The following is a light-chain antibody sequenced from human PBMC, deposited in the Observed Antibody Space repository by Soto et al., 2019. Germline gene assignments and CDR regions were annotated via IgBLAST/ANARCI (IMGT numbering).Light chain of an antibody. Sequence: DIVLTQSPGTLSLSPGQRATLSCRASQSVSSSSVAWYRQRPGQAPRLLIYAVSSRAIDTPDRFSGSGSGTDFTLTISRLEPEDFAVYYCQHFGDSVWTFGQGTKVDTK. CDR1: QSVSSSS. V-gene: IGKV3-20*01. CDR3: QHFGDSVWT. J-gene: IGKJ1*01. CDR2: AVS.